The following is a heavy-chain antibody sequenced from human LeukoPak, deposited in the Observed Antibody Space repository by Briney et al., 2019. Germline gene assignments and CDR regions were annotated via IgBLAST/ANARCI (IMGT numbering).Heavy chain of an antibody. J-gene: IGHJ6*02. CDR3: TTGTDRRDGYNYYYYYGMDV. CDR1: GFTFSNAW. V-gene: IGHV3-15*01. CDR2: IKSKTDGGTT. D-gene: IGHD5-24*01. Sequence: GGSLRLSCAASGFTFSNAWMSWVRQAPGKGLEWVGRIKSKTDGGTTDYAVPVKGRFTISRDDSKNTLYLQMNSLKTEDTAVYYCTTGTDRRDGYNYYYYYGMDVWGQGTTVTVSS.